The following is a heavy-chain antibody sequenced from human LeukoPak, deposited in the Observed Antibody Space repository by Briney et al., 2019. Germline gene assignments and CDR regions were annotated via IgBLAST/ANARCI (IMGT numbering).Heavy chain of an antibody. V-gene: IGHV1-2*02. CDR2: TNPNSGGT. CDR1: GYTFTGYY. J-gene: IGHJ3*02. CDR3: ARGHTAGDAFDI. D-gene: IGHD2-2*02. Sequence: ASVKVSCKASGYTFTGYYMHWVRQAPGQGLEWMGWTNPNSGGTNYAQKFQGRVTMTRDTSISTAYMELSRLRSDDTAVYYCARGHTAGDAFDIWGQGTMVTVSS.